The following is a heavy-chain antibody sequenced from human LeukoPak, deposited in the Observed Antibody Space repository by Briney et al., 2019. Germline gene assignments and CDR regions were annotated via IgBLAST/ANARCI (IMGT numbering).Heavy chain of an antibody. D-gene: IGHD1-7*01. CDR1: GGTFSSYA. V-gene: IGHV1-69*13. CDR2: IIPIFGTA. Sequence: SVKVSCKASGGTFSSYAISWVRQAPGQGLEWMGGIIPIFGTANYAQKFRGRVTITADESTSTAYMELSSLRSEDTAVYYCARSAGGLDGTTLYVRYWGQGTLVTVSS. J-gene: IGHJ4*02. CDR3: ARSAGGLDGTTLYVRY.